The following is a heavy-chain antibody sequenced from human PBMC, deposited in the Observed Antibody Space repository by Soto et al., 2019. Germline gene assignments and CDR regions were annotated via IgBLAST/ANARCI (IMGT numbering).Heavy chain of an antibody. D-gene: IGHD6-25*01. CDR2: IYWDDEK. CDR3: AHYIATAGSFDY. V-gene: IGHV2-5*02. Sequence: QITLKESGPPLVKPTEILKLTCTFSGFSLSTRGVGVGWNRQPPGKALEWLAVIYWDDEKWYSPSLKSRLTITKDTSNNQVIFTMSNVDPVDTGTYYCAHYIATAGSFDYWGQGILVTVSS. CDR1: GFSLSTRGVG. J-gene: IGHJ4*02.